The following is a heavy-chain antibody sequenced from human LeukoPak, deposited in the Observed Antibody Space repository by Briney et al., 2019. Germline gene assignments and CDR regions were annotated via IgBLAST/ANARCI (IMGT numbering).Heavy chain of an antibody. CDR3: AGYYYDSSGYYTFDY. CDR1: GGFFSGYY. CDR2: INHSGST. D-gene: IGHD3-22*01. V-gene: IGHV4-34*01. Sequence: SQTLSLTCAVYGGFFSGYYWRCIRQHPGKWREWIGEINHSGSTNYNPSLKSRVTISVDTSKNQFSLKLSSVTAADTAVYYCAGYYYDSSGYYTFDYWGQGTLVTVSS. J-gene: IGHJ4*02.